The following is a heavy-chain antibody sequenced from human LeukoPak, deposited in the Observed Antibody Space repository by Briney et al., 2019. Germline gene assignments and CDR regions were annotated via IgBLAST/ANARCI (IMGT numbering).Heavy chain of an antibody. Sequence: VASVKVSCKASGYTFTGYYMHWVRQAPGQGLEWMGWINPNSGGTNYAQKFQGRVTMTRDTSISTAYMELSSLRSEDMAVYYCARVVRYSSGPLTDLLPYYFDYWGQGTLVTVSS. CDR2: INPNSGGT. CDR3: ARVVRYSSGPLTDLLPYYFDY. D-gene: IGHD6-19*01. V-gene: IGHV1-2*02. CDR1: GYTFTGYY. J-gene: IGHJ4*02.